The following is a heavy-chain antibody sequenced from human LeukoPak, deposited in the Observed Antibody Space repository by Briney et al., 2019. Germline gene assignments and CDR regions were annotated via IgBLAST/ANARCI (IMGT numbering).Heavy chain of an antibody. D-gene: IGHD6-13*01. Sequence: PGGSLRLSCAASGFTVSSNYMSWVRQAPGKGLEWVSVIYSGGSTYYADSVKGRFTISRDNSKNTLYLQMNSLRAEDTAVYYCARMYSSWYADYWGQGTLVTVSS. CDR3: ARMYSSWYADY. CDR1: GFTVSSNY. CDR2: IYSGGST. V-gene: IGHV3-66*01. J-gene: IGHJ4*02.